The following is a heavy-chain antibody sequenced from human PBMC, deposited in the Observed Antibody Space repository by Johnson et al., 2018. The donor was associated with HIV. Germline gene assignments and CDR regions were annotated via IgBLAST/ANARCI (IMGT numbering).Heavy chain of an antibody. CDR2: ISYDGSKK. D-gene: IGHD3-16*02. Sequence: QMLLVESGGGVVQPGRSLRLSCAASGFTFSSYAMHWVRQAPGKGLAWVAVISYDGSKKYYADSVKGRFTISSDNSKNTQYLQMNSLRVEDTAVYYCAKDRRVYYVCGSYRTSDAFDIWGQGTMVTVSS. CDR1: GFTFSSYA. CDR3: AKDRRVYYVCGSYRTSDAFDI. J-gene: IGHJ3*02. V-gene: IGHV3-30*04.